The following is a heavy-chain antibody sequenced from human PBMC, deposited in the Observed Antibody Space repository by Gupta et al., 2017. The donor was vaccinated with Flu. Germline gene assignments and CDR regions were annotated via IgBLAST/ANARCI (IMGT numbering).Heavy chain of an antibody. CDR2: ISDNGGNK. D-gene: IGHD3-10*01. CDR3: AKDVKRDFGEFYDY. CDR1: GLAFGNLV. Sequence: EVQLLETGGGLVQPGGSLRLSCAASGLAFGNLVMLWFRQTPGKGLEWVSTISDNGGNKYYADSVMGRFTISRDNAKNTLYLEMKSLRGEDTAIYYCAKDVKRDFGEFYDYWGQGTPVTVSS. J-gene: IGHJ4*02. V-gene: IGHV3-23*01.